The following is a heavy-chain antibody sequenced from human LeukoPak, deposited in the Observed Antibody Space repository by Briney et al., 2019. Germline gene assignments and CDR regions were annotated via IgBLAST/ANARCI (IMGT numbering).Heavy chain of an antibody. CDR1: GGSISSSSYY. V-gene: IGHV4-39*07. CDR2: IYYSGST. J-gene: IGHJ6*03. Sequence: SETLSLTCTVSGGSISSSSYYWGWIRQPPGKGLEWIGSIYYSGSTYYNPSLKSRVTISVDTSKNQFSLKLSSVTAADTAVYYCARGRRLLPILWFGELNAWYMDVWGKGTTVTVSS. D-gene: IGHD3-10*01. CDR3: ARGRRLLPILWFGELNAWYMDV.